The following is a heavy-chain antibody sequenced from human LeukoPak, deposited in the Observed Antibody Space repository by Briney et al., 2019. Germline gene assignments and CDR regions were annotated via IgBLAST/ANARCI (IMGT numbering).Heavy chain of an antibody. D-gene: IGHD2-15*01. CDR3: ARQYCSGSRCYHDDFDI. J-gene: IGHJ3*02. CDR1: GYSFTTYW. V-gene: IGHV5-51*01. Sequence: GESLKISCKGSGYSFTTYWIGWVRQMPGKGLEWMGIIYPGDSDTRYSPSFQGQVTISADKSISTAYLQWSSLKASDTAMYYCARQYCSGSRCYHDDFDIWGQGTMVTVSP. CDR2: IYPGDSDT.